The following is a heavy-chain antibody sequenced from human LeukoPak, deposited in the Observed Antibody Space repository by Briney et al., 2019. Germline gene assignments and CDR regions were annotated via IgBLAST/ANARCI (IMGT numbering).Heavy chain of an antibody. D-gene: IGHD1-26*01. J-gene: IGHJ6*02. CDR2: IWYDGSNK. V-gene: IGHV3-33*01. CDR3: ARRGSYSFYYYYGMDV. Sequence: GGSLRLSCAASGFTFSSYGMHWVRQAPGKGLEWVAVIWYDGSNKYYAGSVKGRFTISRDNSKNTLYLQMNSLRAEDTAVYYCARRGSYSFYYYYGMDVWGQGTTVTVSS. CDR1: GFTFSSYG.